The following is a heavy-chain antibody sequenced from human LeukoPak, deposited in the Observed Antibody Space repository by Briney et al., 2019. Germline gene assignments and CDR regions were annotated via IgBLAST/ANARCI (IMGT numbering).Heavy chain of an antibody. J-gene: IGHJ4*02. CDR2: IYYSGST. V-gene: IGHV4-59*08. CDR1: GGSISSYY. D-gene: IGHD6-13*01. CDR3: ASPGPFIAAAGSDY. Sequence: SETLSLTCTVSGGSISSYYWSWIRQPPGKGLEWIGYIYYSGSTNYNPSLKSRVTISVDTSKNQFSLKLSSVTAADTAVYYCASPGPFIAAAGSDYWGQGTLVTVSS.